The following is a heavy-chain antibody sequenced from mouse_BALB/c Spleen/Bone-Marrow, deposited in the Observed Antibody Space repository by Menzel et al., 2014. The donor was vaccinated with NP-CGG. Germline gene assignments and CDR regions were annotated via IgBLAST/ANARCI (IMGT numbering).Heavy chain of an antibody. CDR2: ISDGGSYT. CDR3: ARYGNYPMDH. J-gene: IGHJ4*01. Sequence: EVKLVESGGGLVKPGGSLKLSCAASGFTFSDYYMYWVRQTPEKRLEWVATISDGGSYTYYPDSVKGRFTISRDNAKNNLYLQMSSLKSEDTAMYYCARYGNYPMDHWGQGTSVTVSS. V-gene: IGHV5-4*02. D-gene: IGHD2-1*01. CDR1: GFTFSDYY.